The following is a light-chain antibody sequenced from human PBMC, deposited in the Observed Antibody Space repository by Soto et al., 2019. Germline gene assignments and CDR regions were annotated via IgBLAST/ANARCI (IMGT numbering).Light chain of an antibody. CDR3: QHRGNWPLT. CDR1: QPVSNN. CDR2: DAS. J-gene: IGKJ4*01. Sequence: EIVLTQSPDTLSVSPGERATLSCRASQPVSNNLAWYQQKPGQPPRLLIYDASNRATGIPARFTGGGSGTDSTLTISSLEPEDFAVYYCQHRGNWPLTFGGGTKV. V-gene: IGKV3-11*01.